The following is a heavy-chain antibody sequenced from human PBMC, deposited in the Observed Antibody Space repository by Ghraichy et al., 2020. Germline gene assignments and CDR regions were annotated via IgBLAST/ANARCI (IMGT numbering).Heavy chain of an antibody. V-gene: IGHV1-69*01. CDR3: ALATTRNCNSSSCYVSAFNV. D-gene: IGHD2-2*01. J-gene: IGHJ3*01. CDR1: GGTFSSSA. CDR2: IIPMFRTA. Sequence: VKVSCKASGGTFSSSAISWVRQAPGQGLEWMGGIIPMFRTANYAQKLYGRVTIIADELTSTAYMELSSLRSEDTAMYYCALATTRNCNSSSCYVSAFNVWGQETLVTVSS.